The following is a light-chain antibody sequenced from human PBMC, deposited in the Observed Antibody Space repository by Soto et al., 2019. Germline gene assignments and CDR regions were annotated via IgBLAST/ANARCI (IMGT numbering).Light chain of an antibody. CDR3: QQYYSTPPT. J-gene: IGKJ1*01. CDR1: QSVLYRPNSNNY. Sequence: DIVMTQSPDSLAVSLGERATINCKSSQSVLYRPNSNNYLAWYRQKPGQPPELLIYWASARASGVPDRFSGSGSGTDFTLTISSLQAEDVAVYYCQQYYSTPPTFGQGTKVEVK. V-gene: IGKV4-1*01. CDR2: WAS.